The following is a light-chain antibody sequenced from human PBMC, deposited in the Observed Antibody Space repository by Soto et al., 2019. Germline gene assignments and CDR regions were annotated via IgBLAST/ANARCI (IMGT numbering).Light chain of an antibody. Sequence: DIQMTQPPSSLSASVGDRVTITCRASQSITYYINWYQQKPGKAPKVLIYDASSLQSGVPPRFSGSGSGTDFTLTISGLLPEDFATYYCHQTYSPPPTFGQGTKVDIK. CDR1: QSITYY. V-gene: IGKV1-39*01. CDR2: DAS. J-gene: IGKJ1*01. CDR3: HQTYSPPPT.